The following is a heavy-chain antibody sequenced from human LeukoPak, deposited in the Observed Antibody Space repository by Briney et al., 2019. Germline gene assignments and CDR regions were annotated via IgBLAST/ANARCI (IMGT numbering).Heavy chain of an antibody. CDR2: IWYDGSNK. CDR1: GFTFSNYG. D-gene: IGHD3-22*01. Sequence: PGGSLRLSCAASGFTFSNYGMHWVRQAPGKGLEWVALIWYDGSNKYYADSVRGRFTISRDNAKNSLYLQMNSLRAEDTAVYYCARVSTYYDSSGYPINLFDYWGQGTLVTVSS. J-gene: IGHJ4*02. V-gene: IGHV3-33*01. CDR3: ARVSTYYDSSGYPINLFDY.